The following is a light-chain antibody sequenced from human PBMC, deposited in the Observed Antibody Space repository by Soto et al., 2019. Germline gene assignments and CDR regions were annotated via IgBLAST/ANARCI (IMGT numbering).Light chain of an antibody. Sequence: EIVITHSRATLSVSPGQGPTLSHRASQPISRNLAWYQQKPGQAPRLLIYGASTRATDIPGRFSGGGSGTEFTLTISSLQSEDFAFYYCQQFHYWWTFGQGTKVDI. CDR3: QQFHYWWT. CDR2: GAS. J-gene: IGKJ1*01. CDR1: QPISRN. V-gene: IGKV3-15*01.